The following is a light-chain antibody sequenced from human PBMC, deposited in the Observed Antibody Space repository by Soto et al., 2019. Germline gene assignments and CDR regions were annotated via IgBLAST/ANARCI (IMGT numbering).Light chain of an antibody. CDR3: SSDTSSSTLVV. CDR1: SSDVGGYNY. Sequence: QSALTQPASVSGSPGQSITISCTGTSSDVGGYNYVSWYQQHPGKAPKLMIYDVSHRPSGVSNRFSGSKSGNTASLTISGLQAEDEADYYCSSDTSSSTLVVFGGGTKLTVL. V-gene: IGLV2-14*01. J-gene: IGLJ2*01. CDR2: DVS.